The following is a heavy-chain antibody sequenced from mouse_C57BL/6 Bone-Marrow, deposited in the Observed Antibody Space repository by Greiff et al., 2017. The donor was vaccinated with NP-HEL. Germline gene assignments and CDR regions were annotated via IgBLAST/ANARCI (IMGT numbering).Heavy chain of an antibody. D-gene: IGHD4-1*02. CDR1: GYSFTSYY. Sequence: QVQLQQSGPELVKPGASVKISCKASGYSFTSYYIHWVKQRPGQGLEWIGWIYPGCGNTKYNEKFKGKATLTVDTSSSTAYMQLSSLTAEDSAVYCCTEGQLGHCAMDYWGQGTSVTVSS. J-gene: IGHJ4*01. CDR2: IYPGCGNT. V-gene: IGHV1-66*01. CDR3: TEGQLGHCAMDY.